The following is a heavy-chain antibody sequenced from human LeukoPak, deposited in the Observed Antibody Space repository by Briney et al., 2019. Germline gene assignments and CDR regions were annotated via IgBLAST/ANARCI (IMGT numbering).Heavy chain of an antibody. CDR3: AGGTGFIIKD. J-gene: IGHJ4*02. D-gene: IGHD3-9*01. CDR1: GFTFSNYL. CDR2: ISTDGSFT. Sequence: GGSLRLSCAASGFTFSNYLMHWVRQTPGKGLVWISRISTDGSFTNYADSVKGRFSISRDNAKNSLYLQMNNLRVEDTAMYYCAGGTGFIIKDWGQGTLVTVSS. V-gene: IGHV3-74*01.